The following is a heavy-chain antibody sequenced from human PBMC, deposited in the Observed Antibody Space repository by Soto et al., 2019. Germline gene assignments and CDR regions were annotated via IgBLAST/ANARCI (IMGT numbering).Heavy chain of an antibody. Sequence: EVQLVESGGGLVQPGGSLRLSCVASGIPVSSNYMTWVRQAPGKGLEWVSVLHSGGDTYYANSVKGRFTISRHDSTNTLFLQKISLTAEDTAVYYCARDGPYYYASRMDVWGQGTTVTVSS. V-gene: IGHV3-53*04. D-gene: IGHD3-10*01. CDR2: LHSGGDT. CDR1: GIPVSSNY. J-gene: IGHJ6*02. CDR3: ARDGPYYYASRMDV.